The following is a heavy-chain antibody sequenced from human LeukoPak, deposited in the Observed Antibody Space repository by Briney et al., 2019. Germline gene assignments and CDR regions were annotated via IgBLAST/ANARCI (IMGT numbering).Heavy chain of an antibody. J-gene: IGHJ5*02. Sequence: ASVKVSCKASGGTFSSYAISWVRQAPGQGLEWMGGIIPIFGTANYAQKFQGRVTITADESTSTAYMELSSLRSEDTAVYYCARGGSITMVRGVPFDPWGQGTLVTVSS. CDR3: ARGGSITMVRGVPFDP. CDR1: GGTFSSYA. D-gene: IGHD3-10*01. CDR2: IIPIFGTA. V-gene: IGHV1-69*13.